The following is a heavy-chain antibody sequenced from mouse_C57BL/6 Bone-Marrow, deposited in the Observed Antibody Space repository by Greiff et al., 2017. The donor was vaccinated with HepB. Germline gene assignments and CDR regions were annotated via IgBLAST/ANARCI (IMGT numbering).Heavy chain of an antibody. J-gene: IGHJ2*01. V-gene: IGHV1-82*01. CDR1: GYAFSSSW. Sequence: VQRVESGPELVKPGASVKISCKASGYAFSSSWMNWVKQRPGKGLEWIGRIYPGDGDTNYNGKFKGKATLTADKSSSTAYMQLSSLTSEDSAVYFCARDPRLGRNYWGQGTTLTVSS. CDR2: IYPGDGDT. D-gene: IGHD4-1*01. CDR3: ARDPRLGRNY.